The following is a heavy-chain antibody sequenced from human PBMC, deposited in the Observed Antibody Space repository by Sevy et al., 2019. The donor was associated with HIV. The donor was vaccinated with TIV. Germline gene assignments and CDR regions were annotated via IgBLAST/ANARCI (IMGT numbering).Heavy chain of an antibody. CDR3: ARGVGAPLD. V-gene: IGHV4-59*01. CDR1: GGSISSYY. CDR2: IYYGGST. D-gene: IGHD1-26*01. J-gene: IGHJ4*02. Sequence: SETLSLTCTVSGGSISSYYWSWIRQPPGKGLEWIGYIYYGGSTNYNPSLKSRVTISVDTSKNQFSLKLSSVTAADTAVYYCARGVGAPLDWGQGTLVTVSS.